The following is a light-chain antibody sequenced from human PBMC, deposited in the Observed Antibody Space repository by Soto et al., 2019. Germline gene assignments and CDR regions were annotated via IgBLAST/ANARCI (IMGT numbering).Light chain of an antibody. V-gene: IGKV1-5*03. CDR1: QSISSW. J-gene: IGKJ4*01. CDR3: QQYNSYPLT. Sequence: DIQMTQSPSTLSASVGDRVTITCRASQSISSWLAWYQQKPGKAPKLLIYKASSLESGVPSRFSGSGSGTEFTLSISSLQPDDFATYYCQQYNSYPLTFGGGAKVEIK. CDR2: KAS.